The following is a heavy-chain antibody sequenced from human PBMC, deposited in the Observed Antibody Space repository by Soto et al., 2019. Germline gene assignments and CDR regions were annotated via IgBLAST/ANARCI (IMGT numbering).Heavy chain of an antibody. J-gene: IGHJ4*02. CDR2: IADSGGRP. V-gene: IGHV3-23*01. D-gene: IGHD6-13*01. CDR3: AKIRRDSSWHLVDF. Sequence: CIRQKQGTGLEWVSGIADSGGRPYYADSVKGRFTISRNNSNNKLYLQMNSLRAEDTAVYYRAKIRRDSSWHLVDFWVQGPLVTVS.